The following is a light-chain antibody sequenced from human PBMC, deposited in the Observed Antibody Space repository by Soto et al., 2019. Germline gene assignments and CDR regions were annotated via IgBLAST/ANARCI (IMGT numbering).Light chain of an antibody. CDR3: EAWDDSLYGAV. J-gene: IGLJ2*01. CDR2: NNA. CDR1: SSNIGANP. Sequence: QSVLTQPPSASGTPGQRVTISCSGSSSNIGANPINWYQQLPGTAPKLLIYNNAQRPSGVPDRFSASKSGTSASLAISGLQAEDEADDYCEAWDDSLYGAVLGGGTKLTVL. V-gene: IGLV1-44*01.